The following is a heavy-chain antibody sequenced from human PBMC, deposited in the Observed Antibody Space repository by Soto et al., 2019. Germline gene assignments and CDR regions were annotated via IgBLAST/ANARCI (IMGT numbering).Heavy chain of an antibody. V-gene: IGHV1-69*12. CDR1: GGTFSSYA. CDR3: ATPGPYAFGVVPSFDY. D-gene: IGHD3-3*01. Sequence: QVQLVQSGAEVKKPGSSVKVSCKASGGTFSSYAISWVRQAPGQGLEWMGGIIPIFGTANYAQKFQGRVTITADESTSTAYMELSSLRAEDTAVYYCATPGPYAFGVVPSFDYWGQGTLVTVSS. CDR2: IIPIFGTA. J-gene: IGHJ4*02.